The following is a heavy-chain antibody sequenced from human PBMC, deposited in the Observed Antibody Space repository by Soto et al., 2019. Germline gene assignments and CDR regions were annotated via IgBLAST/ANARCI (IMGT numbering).Heavy chain of an antibody. V-gene: IGHV5-51*01. D-gene: IGHD3-22*01. Sequence: GESVKISCHGSGYSLTSYCIGWVLQLPGKGRGWMGVIYPGDSDNRYSTSFQDQVTISADKSISTAYLQWSSLKASDTAMYYCARGAYYYDSSGYPFYGMDVWGQGTTVTVSS. CDR1: GYSLTSYC. CDR3: ARGAYYYDSSGYPFYGMDV. J-gene: IGHJ6*02. CDR2: IYPGDSDN.